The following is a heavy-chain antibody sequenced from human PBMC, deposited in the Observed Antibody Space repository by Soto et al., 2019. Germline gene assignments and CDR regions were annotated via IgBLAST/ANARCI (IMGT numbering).Heavy chain of an antibody. D-gene: IGHD5-18*01. CDR2: IWYDGSNK. CDR1: GFTFSSYG. CDR3: ARDSFRYSYGRRRYAFDP. Sequence: PGGSLRLSCAASGFTFSSYGMHWVRQAPGKGLEWVAVIWYDGSNKYYADSVKGRFTISRDNSKNTLYLQMNSLRAEDTAVYYCARDSFRYSYGRRRYAFDPWGQGTLVTVSS. J-gene: IGHJ5*02. V-gene: IGHV3-33*01.